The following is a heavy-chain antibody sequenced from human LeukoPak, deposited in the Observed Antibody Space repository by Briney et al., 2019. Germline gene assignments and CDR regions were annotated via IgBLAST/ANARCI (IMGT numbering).Heavy chain of an antibody. D-gene: IGHD1-20*01. J-gene: IGHJ4*02. CDR3: ARADRITGTDFDY. CDR2: IYTSGST. CDR1: GGSISSGSYY. Sequence: SENLSLTCTVSGGSISSGSYYWSWIRQPAGKGLEWIGRIYTSGSTNYNPSLKSRVTISVDTSKYQFSLKLSSVTAADTAVYYCARADRITGTDFDYWGQGTLVTVSS. V-gene: IGHV4-61*02.